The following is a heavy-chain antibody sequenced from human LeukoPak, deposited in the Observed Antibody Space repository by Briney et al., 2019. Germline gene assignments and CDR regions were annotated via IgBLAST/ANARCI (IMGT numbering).Heavy chain of an antibody. CDR2: IYYSGST. CDR3: ARDNRYFDPGVYYYNGMDV. D-gene: IGHD3-9*01. J-gene: IGHJ6*02. Sequence: SSETLSLTCTVSGGSISSSSYYWGWIRQPPGKGLEWIGSIYYSGSTYYNPSLKSRVTISVDTSKNQFSLKLSSVAAADTAVYYCARDNRYFDPGVYYYNGMDVWGQGTTVTVSS. CDR1: GGSISSSSYY. V-gene: IGHV4-39*07.